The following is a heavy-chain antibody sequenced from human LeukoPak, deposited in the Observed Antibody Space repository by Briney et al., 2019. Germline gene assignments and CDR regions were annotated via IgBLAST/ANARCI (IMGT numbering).Heavy chain of an antibody. CDR1: GFTFSSYS. J-gene: IGHJ4*02. V-gene: IGHV3-21*01. CDR2: ISSSSSYI. Sequence: GGSLRLSCAASGFTFSSYSMNWVRQAPGEGLEWVSSISSSSSYIYYADSVKGRFTISRDNAKNSLYLQMNSLRAEDTAVYYCARDPDGYNPRLFDYWGQGTLVTVSS. D-gene: IGHD5-24*01. CDR3: ARDPDGYNPRLFDY.